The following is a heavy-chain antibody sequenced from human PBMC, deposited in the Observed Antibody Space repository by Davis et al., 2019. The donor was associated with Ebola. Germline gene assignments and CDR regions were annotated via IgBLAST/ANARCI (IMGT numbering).Heavy chain of an antibody. CDR3: ARGYYDFWSGPLDY. CDR1: GFTFSSYA. Sequence: GSLRLSCAASGFTFSSYAMSWIRQPPGKGLEWIGEINHSGSTNYNPSLKSRVTISVDKSKNQFSLKLSSVTAADTAVYYCARGYYDFWSGPLDYWGQGTLVTVSS. J-gene: IGHJ4*02. CDR2: INHSGST. D-gene: IGHD3-3*01. V-gene: IGHV4-34*01.